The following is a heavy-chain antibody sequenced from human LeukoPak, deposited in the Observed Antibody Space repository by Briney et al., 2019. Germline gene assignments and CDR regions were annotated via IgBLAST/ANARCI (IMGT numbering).Heavy chain of an antibody. CDR2: INTKTGGT. D-gene: IGHD6-13*01. CDR1: GYSFTDYH. V-gene: IGHV1-2*02. CDR3: ARGIAAAGTRIAG. Sequence: ASVKVSCKASGYSFTDYHMHWVRQAPGQGLEWMGWINTKTGGTNYAQTFQGRVTLTRDTSISTAYMGLSRLTSDDTAVYYCARGIAAAGTRIAGWGQGTLVTVSS. J-gene: IGHJ4*02.